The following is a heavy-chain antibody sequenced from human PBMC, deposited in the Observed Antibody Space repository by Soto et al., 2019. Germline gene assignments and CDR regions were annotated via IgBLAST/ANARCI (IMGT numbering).Heavy chain of an antibody. V-gene: IGHV3-30-3*01. CDR2: ISYDGSNK. J-gene: IGHJ4*02. CDR3: ARVRAVAGKDY. Sequence: QVQLVESGGGVVQPGRSLRLSCAASGFTFSSYAMHWVRQAPGKGLEWVAVISYDGSNKYYADSVKGRFTISRDNSKNTLYLQMNSLRAEDTAVYYCARVRAVAGKDYWGQGTLVTVSS. CDR1: GFTFSSYA. D-gene: IGHD6-19*01.